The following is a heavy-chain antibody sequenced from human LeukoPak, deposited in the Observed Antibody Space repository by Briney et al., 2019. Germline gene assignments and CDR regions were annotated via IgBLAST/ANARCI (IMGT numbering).Heavy chain of an antibody. J-gene: IGHJ1*01. D-gene: IGHD3-9*01. CDR3: ARDKSPYDILTGYYNGEYFQH. Sequence: ASVKVSCKASGYTFTSYYMHWVRQAPGQGLEWMGIINPSGGSTSYAQKFQGRVTMTRDTSTSTVYMELSSLRSEDTAVYYCARDKSPYDILTGYYNGEYFQHWGQGTLVTVSS. V-gene: IGHV1-46*01. CDR1: GYTFTSYY. CDR2: INPSGGST.